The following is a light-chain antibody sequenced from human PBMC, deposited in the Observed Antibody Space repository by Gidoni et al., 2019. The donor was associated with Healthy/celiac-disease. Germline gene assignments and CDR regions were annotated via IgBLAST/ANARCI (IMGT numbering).Light chain of an antibody. Sequence: QSALTQPDSVSGSPGPSITISCTGTSSDVGGYNYVSWYQQHPGKAPKLMIYEVSNLPSGVSKRFSGSKSGNTAALTISGLQAEDEADYYCSSYTSSSTPYVFGTGTKVTVL. J-gene: IGLJ1*01. CDR1: SSDVGGYNY. CDR2: EVS. V-gene: IGLV2-14*01. CDR3: SSYTSSSTPYV.